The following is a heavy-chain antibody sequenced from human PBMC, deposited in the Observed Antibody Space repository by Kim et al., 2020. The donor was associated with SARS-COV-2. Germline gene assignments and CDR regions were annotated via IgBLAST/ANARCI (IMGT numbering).Heavy chain of an antibody. Sequence: GGSLRLSCTASGFSFTSYSMNWVRQAPGKGLEWVSSISSSSNSIFYADSVKGRFTIYRDNTKNSVYLQMNALGAEDTAIFFCTRAPSGYFRDGYAYFDAWGQGTPVTVSS. V-gene: IGHV3-21*01. CDR2: ISSSSNSI. J-gene: IGHJ4*02. CDR1: GFSFTSYS. CDR3: TRAPSGYFRDGYAYFDA. D-gene: IGHD2-2*03.